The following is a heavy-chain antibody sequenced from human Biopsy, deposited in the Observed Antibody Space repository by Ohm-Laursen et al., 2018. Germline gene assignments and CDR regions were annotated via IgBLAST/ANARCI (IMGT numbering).Heavy chain of an antibody. D-gene: IGHD2-2*01. J-gene: IGHJ6*02. V-gene: IGHV3-21*01. CDR3: ARVLLPAAAVHYGMDV. Sequence: GSLRLSCTALGLTFSRYSMHWVRQAPGKGLEWVSSISSSSNFIYYGDSVKGRFTISRDNAKNSLYLQMNSLRAGDTAVYYCARVLLPAAAVHYGMDVWGQGTTVTVSS. CDR1: GLTFSRYS. CDR2: ISSSSNFI.